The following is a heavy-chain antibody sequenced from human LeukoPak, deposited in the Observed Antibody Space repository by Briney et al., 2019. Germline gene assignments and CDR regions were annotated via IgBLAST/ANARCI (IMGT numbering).Heavy chain of an antibody. CDR1: GFTFSSYS. D-gene: IGHD3-22*01. J-gene: IGHJ4*02. CDR3: AKALSTSYYYDSSGLFDY. CDR2: ISWNSGSI. V-gene: IGHV3-9*01. Sequence: GGSLRLSCAASGFTFSSYSMNWVRQAPGKGLEWVSGISWNSGSIGYADSVKGRFTISRDNAKNSLYLQMNSLGAEDTALYYCAKALSTSYYYDSSGLFDYWGQGTLVTVSS.